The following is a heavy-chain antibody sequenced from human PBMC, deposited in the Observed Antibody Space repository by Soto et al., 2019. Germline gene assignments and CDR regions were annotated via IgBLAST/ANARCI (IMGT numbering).Heavy chain of an antibody. CDR1: GGSISSSSYY. CDR2: IYYSGST. Sequence: SETLSLTCTVSGGSISSSSYYWGWIRQPPGKGLEWIGSIYYSGSTYYNPSLKSRVTLSVDTSKNQFSLKLSSVTAADTAVYYCATLGNPRFDYWGQGTLVTVSS. J-gene: IGHJ4*02. CDR3: ATLGNPRFDY. V-gene: IGHV4-39*01.